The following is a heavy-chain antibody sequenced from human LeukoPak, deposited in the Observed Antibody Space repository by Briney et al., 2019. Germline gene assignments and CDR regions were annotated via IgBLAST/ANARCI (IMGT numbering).Heavy chain of an antibody. Sequence: PSETLSLTCTVSGGSISSGGYYWSWIRQHPGKGLEWIGYIYYSGSTYYNPSLKSRVTISVDTSKNQFSLKLSSVTAADTAVYYCARVMMSSRWLVLPLHYGMDVWGQGTTVTVSS. V-gene: IGHV4-31*03. CDR3: ARVMMSSRWLVLPLHYGMDV. J-gene: IGHJ6*02. D-gene: IGHD6-19*01. CDR2: IYYSGST. CDR1: GGSISSGGYY.